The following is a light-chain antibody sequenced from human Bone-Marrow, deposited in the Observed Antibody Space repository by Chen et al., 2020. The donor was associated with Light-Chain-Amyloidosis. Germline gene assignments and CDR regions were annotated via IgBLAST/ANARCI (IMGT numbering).Light chain of an antibody. CDR2: RDT. J-gene: IGLJ2*01. CDR1: DLPTKY. V-gene: IGLV3-25*03. Sequence: SYELTPPPSLSVSPGPTARFTCAGDDLPTKYAYWYQQKPGQAPVLVIHRDTERPSGISERFSGSSSGTTATLTISGVQAEDEADYHCQSADSSGTYEVIFGGGTKLNVL. CDR3: QSADSSGTYEVI.